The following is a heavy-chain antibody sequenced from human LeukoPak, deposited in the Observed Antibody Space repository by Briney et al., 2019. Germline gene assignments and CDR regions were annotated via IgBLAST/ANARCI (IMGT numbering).Heavy chain of an antibody. CDR3: ARAPRRTIFGVVTIRGYFDY. CDR2: INHSGST. Sequence: PSETLSLNCAVYGGSFSGYYWSWIRQPPGKGLEWIGEINHSGSTNYNPSLKSRVTISVDMSKNQFSLKLSSVTVADTAVYYCARAPRRTIFGVVTIRGYFDYWGQGTLVTVSS. D-gene: IGHD3-3*01. J-gene: IGHJ4*02. CDR1: GGSFSGYY. V-gene: IGHV4-34*01.